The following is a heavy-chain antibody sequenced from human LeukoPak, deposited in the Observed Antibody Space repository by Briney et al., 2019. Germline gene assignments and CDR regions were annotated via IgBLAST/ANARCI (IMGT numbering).Heavy chain of an antibody. CDR1: GFTFSSYS. J-gene: IGHJ5*02. Sequence: GGSLRLSCAASGFTFSSYSMNWVRQAPGKGLEWVSSISSSSSYIYYADSVRGRFTISRDNAKNSLYLQMNSLRAEDTAVYYCARDVGIRDWFDPWGQGTLVTVSS. CDR3: ARDVGIRDWFDP. D-gene: IGHD7-27*01. V-gene: IGHV3-21*01. CDR2: ISSSSSYI.